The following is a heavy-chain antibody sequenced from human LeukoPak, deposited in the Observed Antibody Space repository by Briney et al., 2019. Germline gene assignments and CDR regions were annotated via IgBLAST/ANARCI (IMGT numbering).Heavy chain of an antibody. D-gene: IGHD3-10*01. J-gene: IGHJ4*02. CDR1: GFTFSSYA. CDR3: AKTSAGIRGGYFDY. Sequence: GGSLRLSCAASGFTFSSYAMSWVRQAPGKGLEWVSLINDSGGNTYYADSAKGRFTISRDNSKNTLFLQMSSLRAEDTAVYYCAKTSAGIRGGYFDYWGQGTLVTVSS. V-gene: IGHV3-23*01. CDR2: INDSGGNT.